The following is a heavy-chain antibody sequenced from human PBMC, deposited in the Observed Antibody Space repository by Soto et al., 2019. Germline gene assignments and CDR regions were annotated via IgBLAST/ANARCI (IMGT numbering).Heavy chain of an antibody. D-gene: IGHD2-15*01. Sequence: GGSLRLSCAASGFTFSSYAMHWVRQAPGKGLEWVAVISYDGSNKYYADSVKGRFTISRDNSKNTLYLQMNSLRAEDTAVYYCARVMYCSGGSCYHLDYWSQGTLVTVSS. CDR2: ISYDGSNK. J-gene: IGHJ4*02. CDR3: ARVMYCSGGSCYHLDY. V-gene: IGHV3-30-3*01. CDR1: GFTFSSYA.